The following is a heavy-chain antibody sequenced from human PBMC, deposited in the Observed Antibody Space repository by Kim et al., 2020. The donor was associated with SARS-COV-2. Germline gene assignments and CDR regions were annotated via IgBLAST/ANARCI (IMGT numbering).Heavy chain of an antibody. V-gene: IGHV4-59*08. J-gene: IGHJ6*02. D-gene: IGHD3-9*01. CDR3: ARHDYDILTGHPGGMDV. Sequence: LRSRVTISVDTSKNQFSLKLSSVTAADTAVYYCARHDYDILTGHPGGMDVWGQGTTVTVSS.